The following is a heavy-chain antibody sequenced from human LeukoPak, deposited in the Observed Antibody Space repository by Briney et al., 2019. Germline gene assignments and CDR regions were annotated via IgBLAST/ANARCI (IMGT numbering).Heavy chain of an antibody. Sequence: PGGSLRLSCAASGFTFSNYDMTWVRQAPGKGLEWVSSFSATTIYRFSAGSVRGRFTISRDNVENSLYLQMNDLRREDTAVYYCARIGLGRDAYNSFDYWGQGTLVIVSS. CDR2: FSATTIYR. J-gene: IGHJ4*02. CDR1: GFTFSNYD. V-gene: IGHV3-21*01. D-gene: IGHD5-24*01. CDR3: ARIGLGRDAYNSFDY.